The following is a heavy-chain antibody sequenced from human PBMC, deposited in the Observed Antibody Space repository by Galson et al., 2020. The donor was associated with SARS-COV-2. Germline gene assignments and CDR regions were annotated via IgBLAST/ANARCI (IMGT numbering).Heavy chain of an antibody. CDR3: AREGRGSGRPDYNWFDP. D-gene: IGHD1-26*01. Sequence: SVKVSCKASGGTFSSYAISWVRQAPGQGLEWMGGIIPIFGTANYAQKFQGRVTITADESTSTAYMELSSLRSEDTAVYYCAREGRGSGRPDYNWFDPWGQGTLVTVSS. J-gene: IGHJ5*02. CDR1: GGTFSSYA. CDR2: IIPIFGTA. V-gene: IGHV1-69*13.